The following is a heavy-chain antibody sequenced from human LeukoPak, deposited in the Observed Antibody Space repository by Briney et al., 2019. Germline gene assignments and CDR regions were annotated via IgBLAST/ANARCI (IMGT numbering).Heavy chain of an antibody. CDR3: ARLWGSGSYFLDY. J-gene: IGHJ4*02. V-gene: IGHV4-38-2*02. CDR1: GYSISSGYY. D-gene: IGHD3-10*01. CDR2: IYHSGST. Sequence: PSETLSLTCTVSGYSISSGYYWGWIRQPPGKGLEWIGSIYHSGSTYYNPSLESRVTMSLDTSKSQFSLKLSSVTAADTAVYYCARLWGSGSYFLDYWGQGTLVTVSS.